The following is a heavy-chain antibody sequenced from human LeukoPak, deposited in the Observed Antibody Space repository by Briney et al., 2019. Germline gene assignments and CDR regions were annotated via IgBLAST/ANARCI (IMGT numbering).Heavy chain of an antibody. Sequence: ASVKVSCKASGYTFTSYAMHWVRQAPGQRLEWMGWINAGNGNTKYSQKFQGRVTITRDTSASTAYMELSSLRSEDTAVYYCARAVGVVATIVGYWFDPWGQGTLVTVSS. J-gene: IGHJ5*02. V-gene: IGHV1-3*01. CDR3: ARAVGVVATIVGYWFDP. CDR2: INAGNGNT. D-gene: IGHD5-12*01. CDR1: GYTFTSYA.